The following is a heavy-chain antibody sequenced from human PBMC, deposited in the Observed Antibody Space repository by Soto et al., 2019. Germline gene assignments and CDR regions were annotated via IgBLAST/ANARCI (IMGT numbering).Heavy chain of an antibody. J-gene: IGHJ6*02. CDR3: ARGNYDFWSGYLGV. V-gene: IGHV3-48*02. CDR1: GFTFSSYS. D-gene: IGHD3-3*01. Sequence: GGSLRLSCAASGFTFSSYSMNWVRQAPGKGLEWVSYISSSSSTIYYADSVKGRFTISRDNAKNSLCLQMNSLRDEDTAVYYCARGNYDFWSGYLGVWGQGTTVTVSS. CDR2: ISSSSSTI.